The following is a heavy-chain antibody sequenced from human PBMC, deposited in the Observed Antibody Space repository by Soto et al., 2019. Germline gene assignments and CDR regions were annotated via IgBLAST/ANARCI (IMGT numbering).Heavy chain of an antibody. Sequence: EVQLVESGGGLVQPGGSLRLSCAASGFTVSTNYMTWVRQAPGKGLEWVSVMFYGGSTYYAASVKGRFTISTDDSKNTLYLQMNCLRAEGTAVYFWATTGMGLTLYYYYHGMDVWGQGTTVTVSS. CDR1: GFTVSTNY. D-gene: IGHD1-26*01. CDR2: MFYGGST. V-gene: IGHV3-66*01. CDR3: ATTGMGLTLYYYYHGMDV. J-gene: IGHJ6*02.